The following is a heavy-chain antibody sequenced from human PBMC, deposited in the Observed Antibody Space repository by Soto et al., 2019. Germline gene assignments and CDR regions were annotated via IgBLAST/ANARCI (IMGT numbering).Heavy chain of an antibody. Sequence: GGSLRLSCAASGFTFSSYGMHWVRQAPGKGLEWVAVISYDGSNKYYADSVKGRFTISRDNSKNTLYLQMSSLRAEDTAVYYCAKGGYNYGFLFDCWGQGTLVTVSS. V-gene: IGHV3-30*18. CDR2: ISYDGSNK. J-gene: IGHJ4*02. CDR1: GFTFSSYG. D-gene: IGHD5-18*01. CDR3: AKGGYNYGFLFDC.